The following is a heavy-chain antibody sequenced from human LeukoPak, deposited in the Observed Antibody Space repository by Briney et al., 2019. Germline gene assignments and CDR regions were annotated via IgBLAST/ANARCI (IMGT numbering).Heavy chain of an antibody. Sequence: PSETLSLTCTVSGLSISANSWSWIRQPPGKGLEWIGYIYNSVTTNYNPSLTSRVTISVDTPKNQLSLKLSSATAADTAVYYCARGARSSDYWGQGTLVTVSS. CDR3: ARGARSSDY. D-gene: IGHD3-10*01. J-gene: IGHJ4*02. CDR1: GLSISANS. V-gene: IGHV4-59*13. CDR2: IYNSVTT.